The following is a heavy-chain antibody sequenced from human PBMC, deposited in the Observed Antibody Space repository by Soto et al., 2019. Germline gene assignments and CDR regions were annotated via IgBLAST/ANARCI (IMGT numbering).Heavy chain of an antibody. CDR3: ARSGYYGFVY. J-gene: IGHJ4*02. D-gene: IGHD3-10*01. V-gene: IGHV4-59*02. CDR1: GESVLDYY. CDR2: VYYTGST. Sequence: QVQLQESGPGLVKPSETLSLTCAVSGESVLDYYWSWIRQAPGKGLEWIGLVYYTGSTNYNPSRTSRSTISQDTSTNQFSLTLRSVTAADTAVYYCARSGYYGFVYWGQGTLVAVAS.